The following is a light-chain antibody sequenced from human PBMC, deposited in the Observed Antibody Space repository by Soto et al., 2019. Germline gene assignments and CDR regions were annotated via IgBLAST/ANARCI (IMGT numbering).Light chain of an antibody. CDR2: EAS. CDR1: QSVGNN. CDR3: QQRSNWPL. V-gene: IGKV3-11*01. Sequence: EIVLTQSPATLSLSPVERATLSCRASQSVGNNLAWYQQKRGQAPGLLIYEASTRATGIPARFSGSGSGTDFTLTISSLGPEDFAVYYCQQRSNWPLFGQGTRLE. J-gene: IGKJ5*01.